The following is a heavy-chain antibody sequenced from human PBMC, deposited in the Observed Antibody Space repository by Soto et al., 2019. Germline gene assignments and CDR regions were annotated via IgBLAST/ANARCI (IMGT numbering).Heavy chain of an antibody. Sequence: GASVKVSCKASGYTLISYYMHWVRQAPGQGLEWMGIINPSGGSISYAQKFQGRVTMTRDTSTSTVYMELNILRSEDTTVYYCARGDILSGYPHRALDYWGQGTLVTVS. CDR3: ARGDILSGYPHRALDY. CDR2: INPSGGSI. CDR1: GYTLISYY. V-gene: IGHV1-46*03. J-gene: IGHJ4*02. D-gene: IGHD3-9*01.